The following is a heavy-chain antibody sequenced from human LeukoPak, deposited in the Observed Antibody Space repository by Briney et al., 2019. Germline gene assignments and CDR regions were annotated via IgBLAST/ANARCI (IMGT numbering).Heavy chain of an antibody. J-gene: IGHJ4*02. D-gene: IGHD3-10*01. CDR1: GGSISSGGYY. CDR2: IYYSGST. CDR3: ARRSLWFGEYRY. V-gene: IGHV4-31*03. Sequence: SETLSLTCTVSGGSISSGGYYWSWIRQHPGKGLEWIGYIYYSGSTYYNPSLKSRVTISVDTSKNQFSLKLSSVTAADTAVYYCARRSLWFGEYRYWGQGTLVTVSS.